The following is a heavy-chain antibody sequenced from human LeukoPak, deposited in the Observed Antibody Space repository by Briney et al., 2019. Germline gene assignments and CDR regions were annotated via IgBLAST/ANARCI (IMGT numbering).Heavy chain of an antibody. D-gene: IGHD3-3*01. CDR1: GFTFSSYS. V-gene: IGHV3-48*04. Sequence: GGSLRLSCAASGFTFSSYSMNWVRQAPGKGLELVSYISSSSSTIYYADSVKGRFTISRDNAKNSLYLQMNSLRPEDTAVYYCASARGYDFWSGSYYYYMDVWGKGTTVTVSS. J-gene: IGHJ6*03. CDR3: ASARGYDFWSGSYYYYMDV. CDR2: ISSSSSTI.